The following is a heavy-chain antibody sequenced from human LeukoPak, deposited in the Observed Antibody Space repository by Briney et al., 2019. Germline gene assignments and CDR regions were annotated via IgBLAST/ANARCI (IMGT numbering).Heavy chain of an antibody. J-gene: IGHJ4*02. CDR3: AKSLQAIVVVPAALRIYFDY. CDR2: ISGSGGST. D-gene: IGHD2-2*01. Sequence: GGSLRLSCAASGFTFSSYAMSWVRQAPGKGLEWVSAISGSGGSTYYADSVKGRFTISRDNSKNTLYLQMNSLRAEDTAVYYCAKSLQAIVVVPAALRIYFDYWGQGTLVTVSS. CDR1: GFTFSSYA. V-gene: IGHV3-23*01.